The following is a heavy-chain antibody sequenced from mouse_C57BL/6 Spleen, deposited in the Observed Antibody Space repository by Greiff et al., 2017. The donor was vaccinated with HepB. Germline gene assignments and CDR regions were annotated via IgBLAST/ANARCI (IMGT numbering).Heavy chain of an antibody. Sequence: VQLQQSGAELVMPGASVKLSCKASGYTFTSYWMHWVKQRPGQGLEWIGEIDPSDSYTNYNQKFKGKSTLTVDKSSSTAYMQLSSLTSEDSAVYYCARDGTVVATRYFDVWGTGTTVTVSS. CDR3: ARDGTVVATRYFDV. V-gene: IGHV1-69*01. CDR1: GYTFTSYW. CDR2: IDPSDSYT. D-gene: IGHD1-1*01. J-gene: IGHJ1*03.